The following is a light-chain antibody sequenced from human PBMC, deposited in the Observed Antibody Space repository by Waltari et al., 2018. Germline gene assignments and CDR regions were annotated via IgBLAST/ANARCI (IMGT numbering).Light chain of an antibody. V-gene: IGLV2-14*03. J-gene: IGLJ2*01. Sequence: QSALTQPASVSGSPGQSITISCTGTSRDVGGYNYVSWYQQHPGKAPKLMIYDVSNRPSGVSNGFSGSKSGNTASLTISGLQAEDEADYYCSSYTSSSTRVVFGGGTKLTVL. CDR1: SRDVGGYNY. CDR3: SSYTSSSTRVV. CDR2: DVS.